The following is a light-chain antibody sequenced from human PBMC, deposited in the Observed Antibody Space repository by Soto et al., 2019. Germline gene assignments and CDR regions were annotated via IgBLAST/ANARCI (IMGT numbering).Light chain of an antibody. CDR2: AAS. V-gene: IGKV1-39*01. Sequence: DIQMTQAPSSLSASVGDRVTITCRASQSISSYLNWYQQKPGKAPKLLIYAASSLQSGVPSRFSGSGSGTDCTLTISSLQPEDFATYYCQQSYSTPFTFGPRTKVDIK. CDR3: QQSYSTPFT. J-gene: IGKJ3*01. CDR1: QSISSY.